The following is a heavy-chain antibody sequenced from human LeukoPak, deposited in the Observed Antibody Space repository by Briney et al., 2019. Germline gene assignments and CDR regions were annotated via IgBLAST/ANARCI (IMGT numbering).Heavy chain of an antibody. V-gene: IGHV3-7*01. CDR3: ARDGYGDYTFDY. CDR2: IKQGGSEK. J-gene: IGHJ4*02. CDR1: GFTFSSYA. D-gene: IGHD4-17*01. Sequence: PGGSLRLSCAASGFTFSSYAMSWVRQAPGKGLEWVANIKQGGSEKYYVDSVKGRFTISRDNAKNSLYLQMNSLRAEDTAVYYCARDGYGDYTFDYWGQGTLVTVSS.